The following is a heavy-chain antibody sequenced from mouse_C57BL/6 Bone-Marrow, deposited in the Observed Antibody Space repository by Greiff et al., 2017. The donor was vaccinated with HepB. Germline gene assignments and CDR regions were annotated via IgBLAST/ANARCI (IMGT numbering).Heavy chain of an antibody. Sequence: VHVKQSGPELVKPGASVKIPCKASGYTFTDYNMDWVKQSHGKSLEWIGDINPNNGGTIYNQKFKGKATLTVDKSSSTAYMELRSLTSEDTAVYYCAREVTRYWYFDVWGTGTTVTVSS. CDR3: AREVTRYWYFDV. J-gene: IGHJ1*03. CDR2: INPNNGGT. CDR1: GYTFTDYN. D-gene: IGHD2-3*01. V-gene: IGHV1-18*01.